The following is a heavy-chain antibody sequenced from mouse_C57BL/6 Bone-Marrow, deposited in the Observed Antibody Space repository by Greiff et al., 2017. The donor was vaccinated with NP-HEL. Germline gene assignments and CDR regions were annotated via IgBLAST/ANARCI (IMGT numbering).Heavy chain of an antibody. Sequence: VQLQQPGAELVKPGASVKLSCKASGYTFTSYCMHWVMQRPGQGLEWIGMIHHNSGSTNYNEKFKSKATLTVDKSSSTAYMQLSSLTSEDSAVYACARWGYYYGSSFYYFDYWGKGNTLTVSP. D-gene: IGHD1-1*01. CDR3: ARWGYYYGSSFYYFDY. CDR1: GYTFTSYC. J-gene: IGHJ2*01. CDR2: IHHNSGST. V-gene: IGHV1-64*01.